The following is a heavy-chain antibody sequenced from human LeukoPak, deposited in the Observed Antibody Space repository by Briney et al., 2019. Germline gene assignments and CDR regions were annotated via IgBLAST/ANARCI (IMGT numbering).Heavy chain of an antibody. V-gene: IGHV3-48*03. CDR2: ISESGTTI. CDR1: GFTFSSYE. Sequence: GGSLRLSCAASGFTFSSYEMNWFRQAPGKGLEWVSYISESGTTIYYADSVKGRSTISRDNAKSSLYLLMNSLRVEDTALYYCAREDVESNYGGGFDYWGQGTLVTVSS. J-gene: IGHJ4*02. CDR3: AREDVESNYGGGFDY. D-gene: IGHD4/OR15-4a*01.